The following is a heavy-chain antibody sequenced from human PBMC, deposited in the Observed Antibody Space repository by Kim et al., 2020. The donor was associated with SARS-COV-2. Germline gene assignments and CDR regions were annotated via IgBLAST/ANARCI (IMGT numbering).Heavy chain of an antibody. CDR3: ARDFGCSGGSCYPAYYYYGMDV. CDR2: IYYSGST. D-gene: IGHD2-15*01. Sequence: SETLSLTCTVSGGSISSSSYYWGWIRQPPGKGLEWIGSIYYSGSTYYNPSLKSRVTISVDTSKNQFSLKLSSVTAADTAVYYCARDFGCSGGSCYPAYYYYGMDVWGQGTTVTVSS. V-gene: IGHV4-39*07. CDR1: GGSISSSSYY. J-gene: IGHJ6*02.